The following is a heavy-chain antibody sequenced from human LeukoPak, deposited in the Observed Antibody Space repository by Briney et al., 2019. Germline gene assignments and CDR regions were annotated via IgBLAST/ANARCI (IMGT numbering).Heavy chain of an antibody. D-gene: IGHD3-3*01. Sequence: SETLSLTCTVSGGSISSGGYYWSWIRQPPGTGLEWIGEINHSGSTNYNPSLKSRVTISVDTSKNQFSLKLSSVTAADTAVYYCARGTIFGVGRDFDYWGQGTLVTVSS. J-gene: IGHJ4*02. V-gene: IGHV4-39*07. CDR2: INHSGST. CDR3: ARGTIFGVGRDFDY. CDR1: GGSISSGGYY.